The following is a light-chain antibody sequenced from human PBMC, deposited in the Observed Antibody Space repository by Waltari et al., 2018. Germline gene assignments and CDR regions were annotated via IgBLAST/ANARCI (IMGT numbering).Light chain of an antibody. CDR1: QSISSW. J-gene: IGKJ4*01. CDR2: DAS. CDR3: QQGYSAPLT. V-gene: IGKV1-5*01. Sequence: DIQMTQSPSTLSASVGDRVTITCRASQSISSWLAWYQQKPGKAPKRLIYDASSLENGVPSRVSGSGSGTDFTLTISSLQPEDFATYYCQQGYSAPLTFGGGTNVEIK.